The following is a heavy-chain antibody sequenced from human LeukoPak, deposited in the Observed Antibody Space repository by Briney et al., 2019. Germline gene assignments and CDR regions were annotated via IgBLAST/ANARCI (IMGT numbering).Heavy chain of an antibody. D-gene: IGHD5-18*01. CDR3: ANDLGWIQLNLG. CDR2: ITGNGATT. CDR1: GFTFSSNS. V-gene: IGHV3-23*01. J-gene: IGHJ4*02. Sequence: PGGSLRLSCAASGFTFSSNSMNWVRQAPGKGLEWVSGITGNGATTYYADSVKGRFTISRDNSRNTVYLQMNSLRAEDTAVYYCANDLGWIQLNLGRGQGTLVTVSS.